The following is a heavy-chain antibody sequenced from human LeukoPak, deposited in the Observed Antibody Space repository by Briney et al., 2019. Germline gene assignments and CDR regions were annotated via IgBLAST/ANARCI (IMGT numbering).Heavy chain of an antibody. CDR2: IKQDGTEK. CDR1: GFTFTSYY. V-gene: IGHV3-7*01. J-gene: IGHJ5*02. Sequence: AGGSLRLTCAASGFTFTSYYMSGIRQAPGKGLEWVANIKQDGTEKDYVDSVKGRFTISRDNDKSSVYLQMNSLSVEDTAVYYCARQWKWFDPWGQGTLVTVSS. D-gene: IGHD6-19*01. CDR3: ARQWKWFDP.